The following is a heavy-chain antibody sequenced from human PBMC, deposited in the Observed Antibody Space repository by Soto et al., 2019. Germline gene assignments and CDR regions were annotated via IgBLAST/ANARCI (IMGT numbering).Heavy chain of an antibody. D-gene: IGHD6-13*01. CDR1: GDSISGSPYF. V-gene: IGHV4-39*01. J-gene: IGHJ4*02. Sequence: QVQLQESGPGLVMPSETLSLTCTVSGDSISGSPYFWGWIRQPPGKRLEWIGSIFYDGYTLYTPSLKSRVTISLDTPKNQVSLKLTSVAAADTAIYFCARRQAAVPHYWCQGILVTVSS. CDR2: IFYDGYT. CDR3: ARRQAAVPHY.